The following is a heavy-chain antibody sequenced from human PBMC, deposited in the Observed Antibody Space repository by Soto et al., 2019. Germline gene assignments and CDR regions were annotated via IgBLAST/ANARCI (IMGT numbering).Heavy chain of an antibody. V-gene: IGHV3-11*01. CDR2: ISSSGSTI. J-gene: IGHJ5*02. CDR3: ARDRRDYDFWSGYLNWFDP. D-gene: IGHD3-3*01. Sequence: GGSLRLSCAASGFTFSDYYMSWIRQAPGKGLEWVSYISSSGSTIYYADSVKGRSTISRDNAKNSLYLQMNSLRAEDTAVYYCARDRRDYDFWSGYLNWFDPWGQGTLVTVSS. CDR1: GFTFSDYY.